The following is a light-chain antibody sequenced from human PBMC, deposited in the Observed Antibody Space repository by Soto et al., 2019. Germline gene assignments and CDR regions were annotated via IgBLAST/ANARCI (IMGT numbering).Light chain of an antibody. V-gene: IGLV2-23*01. CDR3: CSYAGSVV. CDR1: SSDVGSYNL. J-gene: IGLJ2*01. CDR2: EGS. Sequence: QSALTQPASVSGSPGQSITISCTGTSSDVGSYNLVSWYQQHPGKAPKLMIYEGSKRPSGVSNRFSGSKSGNTASLTISGRQAEDEAAYYCCSYAGSVVFGGGTKLTVL.